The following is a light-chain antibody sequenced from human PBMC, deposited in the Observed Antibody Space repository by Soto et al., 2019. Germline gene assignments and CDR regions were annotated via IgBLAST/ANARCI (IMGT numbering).Light chain of an antibody. CDR3: QKYNSATFT. Sequence: DIRMTQSPSSLSASVGDRVTITCRASPGISNFLAWYQQKPGQVPKLLIYPASTLQSGVPSRFSDSGSGTDFTLTISSLQPEDVATYYCQKYNSATFTFGPGTKVDIK. CDR1: PGISNF. V-gene: IGKV1-27*01. J-gene: IGKJ3*01. CDR2: PAS.